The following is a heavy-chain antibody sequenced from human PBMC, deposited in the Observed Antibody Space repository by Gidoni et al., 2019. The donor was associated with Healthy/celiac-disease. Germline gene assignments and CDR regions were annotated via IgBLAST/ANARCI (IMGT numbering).Heavy chain of an antibody. CDR3: ASPLGGMTTVPNDAFDI. Sequence: QVQLVQSGAEVKKPGSSVKVSCKASGGTFSSYAISWVRQAPGQGLEWMGGIIPIFGTANYAQKFQGRVTITADESTSTAYMELSSLRSEDTAVYYCASPLGGMTTVPNDAFDIWGQGTMVTVSS. D-gene: IGHD4-17*01. CDR2: IIPIFGTA. CDR1: GGTFSSYA. V-gene: IGHV1-69*01. J-gene: IGHJ3*02.